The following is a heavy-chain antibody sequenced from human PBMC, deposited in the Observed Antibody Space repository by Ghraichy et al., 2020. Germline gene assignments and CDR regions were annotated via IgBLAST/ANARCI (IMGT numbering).Heavy chain of an antibody. CDR3: ATGSGSYYYYYYGMDV. CDR1: GYTLTELS. V-gene: IGHV1-24*01. Sequence: ASVKVSCKVSGYTLTELSMRWVRQAPGKGLEWMGGFDPEDGETIYAQKFQGRVTMTEDTSTDTAYMELSSLRSEDTAVYYCATGSGSYYYYYYGMDVWGQGTTVTVSS. J-gene: IGHJ6*02. D-gene: IGHD3-10*01. CDR2: FDPEDGET.